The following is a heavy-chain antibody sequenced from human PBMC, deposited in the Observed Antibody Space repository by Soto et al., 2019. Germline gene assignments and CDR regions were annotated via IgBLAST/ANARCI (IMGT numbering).Heavy chain of an antibody. V-gene: IGHV1-69*06. Sequence: QVQLVQSGAEVKKPGSSVTVSCKVSGGAFSSYDISWVRQAPGQGLDWMGGIIPLFETTNYAQKFQGRVTITADKSTSTDYMELSRLRSEDTAVYYCVRDITTGYYGMDVWGQGTTVTVSS. J-gene: IGHJ6*02. CDR2: IIPLFETT. CDR3: VRDITTGYYGMDV. CDR1: GGAFSSYD. D-gene: IGHD4-4*01.